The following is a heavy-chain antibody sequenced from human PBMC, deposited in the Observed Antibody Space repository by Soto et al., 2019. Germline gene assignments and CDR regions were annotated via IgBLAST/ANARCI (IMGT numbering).Heavy chain of an antibody. CDR3: AREVFYDFWSGFNTHPYYFDY. J-gene: IGHJ4*02. CDR2: ISDDGSNK. Sequence: GGSLRLSCAASGFTFSSYGMHWVRQAPGKGLEWVSFISDDGSNKYYADSVKGRFTISRDNSKNTLYLQMNRLRAEDSAVYYCAREVFYDFWSGFNTHPYYFDYWGQGTLVTVSS. D-gene: IGHD3-3*01. CDR1: GFTFSSYG. V-gene: IGHV3-30-3*01.